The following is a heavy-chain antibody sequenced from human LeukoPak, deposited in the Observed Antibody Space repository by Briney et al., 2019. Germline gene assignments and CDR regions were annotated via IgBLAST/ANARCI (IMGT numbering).Heavy chain of an antibody. J-gene: IGHJ4*02. CDR2: ISYDGSNK. V-gene: IGHV3-30*18. CDR1: GFTFSSYG. Sequence: GGSLRLSCAASGFTFSSYGMHWVRQAPGKGLEWVAVISYDGSNKYYADSVKGRFTISRDNSKNTLYLQMNSLRAEDTAVYYCAKGVLGLFDYWGQGTLVTVSS. CDR3: AKGVLGLFDY. D-gene: IGHD4/OR15-4a*01.